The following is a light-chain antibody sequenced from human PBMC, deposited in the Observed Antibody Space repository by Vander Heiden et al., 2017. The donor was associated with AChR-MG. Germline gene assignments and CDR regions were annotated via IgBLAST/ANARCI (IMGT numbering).Light chain of an antibody. Sequence: DIQMTQSPSSLSAFAGDRVTITCQASQDINNYLSWYQQKPGKAPKVLIYDASDLEAGVPSRFSGSGSGTDFTFTISSLQPEDIATYYCQQDDNLPLTFGGGTKVEIK. CDR1: QDINNY. CDR2: DAS. CDR3: QQDDNLPLT. V-gene: IGKV1-33*01. J-gene: IGKJ4*01.